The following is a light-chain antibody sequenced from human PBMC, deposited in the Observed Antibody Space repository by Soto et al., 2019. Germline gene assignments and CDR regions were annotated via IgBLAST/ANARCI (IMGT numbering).Light chain of an antibody. Sequence: EIVLTPSPSTLSFSPGERTTLSCRASQSVSSSYLAWYQQKPGQAPRLLIYDASNRATGIPARFSGSGSGTDFTLTISSLEPEDFAVYYCQQRSNWPPTFGQGTRLEIK. V-gene: IGKV3-11*01. J-gene: IGKJ5*01. CDR3: QQRSNWPPT. CDR2: DAS. CDR1: QSVSSSY.